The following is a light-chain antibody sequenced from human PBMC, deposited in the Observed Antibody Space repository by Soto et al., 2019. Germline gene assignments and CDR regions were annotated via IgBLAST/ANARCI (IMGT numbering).Light chain of an antibody. CDR2: DTS. J-gene: IGKJ4*01. Sequence: EIVLTQSPATLSLSPGERATLSCRASQAVGKYLAWYQQNPGQAPRLLIYDTSNRASGIPARFSGSGSGTDFTLTISSLEPEDFAVYYCQQRSNWPPLTFGGGTKVEIK. CDR1: QAVGKY. V-gene: IGKV3-11*01. CDR3: QQRSNWPPLT.